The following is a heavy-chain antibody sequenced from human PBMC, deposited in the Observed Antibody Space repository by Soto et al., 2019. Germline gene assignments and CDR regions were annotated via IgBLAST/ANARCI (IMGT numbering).Heavy chain of an antibody. CDR3: ARVRRSGYYDSSGYRDY. V-gene: IGHV4-34*01. D-gene: IGHD3-22*01. Sequence: NPSETLSLTCAVYGGSFSGYYWSWIRQPPGKGLEWIGEINHSGSTNYNPSLKSRVTISVDTSNNQFSLKLSSVTAADTAVYYCARVRRSGYYDSSGYRDYWGQGTLVTVSS. CDR2: INHSGST. CDR1: GGSFSGYY. J-gene: IGHJ4*02.